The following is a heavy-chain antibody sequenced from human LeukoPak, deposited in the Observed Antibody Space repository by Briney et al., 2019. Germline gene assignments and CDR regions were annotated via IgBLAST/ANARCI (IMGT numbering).Heavy chain of an antibody. Sequence: SETLSLICTTSGVSHSRFYWSWVRQPPAKGLEWIGNIYNGVPTFFNPSLKSRVTILVDASKRQFSLQLASVTAADTAVYYCVQTTGWPGFDYWGQGILVTVSS. J-gene: IGHJ4*02. CDR3: VQTTGWPGFDY. CDR2: IYNGVPT. V-gene: IGHV4-4*09. CDR1: GVSHSRFY. D-gene: IGHD6-19*01.